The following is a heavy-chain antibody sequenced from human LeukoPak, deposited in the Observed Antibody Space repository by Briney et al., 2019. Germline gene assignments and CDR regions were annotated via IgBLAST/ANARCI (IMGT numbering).Heavy chain of an antibody. V-gene: IGHV1-18*01. CDR2: ISAYNGNT. J-gene: IGHJ4*02. CDR3: ARVHQSSGSYGDY. CDR1: GYTFTSYG. D-gene: IGHD3-10*01. Sequence: ASVKVSCKASGYTFTSYGISWVRQAPGQGLEWMGWISAYNGNTNYAQKLQGRVTMTTDTSTSTAYRELRSLRSDDTAVYYCARVHQSSGSYGDYWGQGTLVTVSS.